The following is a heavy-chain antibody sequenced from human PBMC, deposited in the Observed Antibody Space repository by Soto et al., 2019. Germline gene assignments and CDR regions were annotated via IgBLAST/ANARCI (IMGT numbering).Heavy chain of an antibody. Sequence: PSETLSLTCTVSGGSISSGDYYRSWIRQPPGKGLEWIGYIYYSGSTYYNPSLKSRVTISVDTSKNQFSLKLSSVTAADTAVYYCARDCSGGSCSAPYYYYGMDVWGQGTTVTVSS. V-gene: IGHV4-30-4*01. D-gene: IGHD2-15*01. CDR1: GGSISSGDYY. CDR2: IYYSGST. J-gene: IGHJ6*02. CDR3: ARDCSGGSCSAPYYYYGMDV.